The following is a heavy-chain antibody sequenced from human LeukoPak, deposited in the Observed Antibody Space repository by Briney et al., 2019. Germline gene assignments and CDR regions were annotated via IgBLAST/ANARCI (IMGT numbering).Heavy chain of an antibody. CDR3: ARDSLVGRLVGMATIYDGFDY. Sequence: EASVKVSCKASGYTFTSYYMHWVRHAPGQGLEWMGIINPSGGSTSYAQKFQGRVTMTRDTSTSTVYMELSSLRSEDTAVYYCARDSLVGRLVGMATIYDGFDYWGQGTLVTVSS. V-gene: IGHV1-46*01. CDR1: GYTFTSYY. CDR2: INPSGGST. J-gene: IGHJ4*02. D-gene: IGHD5-24*01.